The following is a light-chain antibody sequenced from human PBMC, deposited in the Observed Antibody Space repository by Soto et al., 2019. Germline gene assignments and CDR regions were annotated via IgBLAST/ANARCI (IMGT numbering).Light chain of an antibody. Sequence: DIQMTQSPSSLSASVGDRVTITCQASQDISNYLIWYQQKPGKAPKLLMSDASILETGVPSRFSVSGSGTDFTFTISGLQPEDISTYYCQQYDTLPPTFGPGTKVDLK. V-gene: IGKV1-33*01. CDR2: DAS. J-gene: IGKJ3*01. CDR1: QDISNY. CDR3: QQYDTLPPT.